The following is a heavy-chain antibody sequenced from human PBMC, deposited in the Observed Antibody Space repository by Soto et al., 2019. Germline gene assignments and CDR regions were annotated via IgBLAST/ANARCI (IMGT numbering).Heavy chain of an antibody. CDR3: AKGARVYCSGGSCYFDY. D-gene: IGHD2-15*01. CDR1: GFTFTSYA. V-gene: IGHV3-23*01. Sequence: GGSLRLSCAASGFTFTSYAMSWVRQAPGKGLEWVSAISGSGGSTYYADSVKGRFTISRDNSKNTLYLQMNSLRAKDTAVYFCAKGARVYCSGGSCYFDYWGQGALVTVSS. CDR2: ISGSGGST. J-gene: IGHJ4*02.